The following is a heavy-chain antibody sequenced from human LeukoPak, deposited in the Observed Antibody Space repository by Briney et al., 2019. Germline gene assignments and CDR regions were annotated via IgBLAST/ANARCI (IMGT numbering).Heavy chain of an antibody. CDR1: GFTFGSYA. CDR2: ISGSGGST. Sequence: GGSLRLSCAASGFTFGSYAMSWVRQAPGQGLEWVSAISGSGGSTYYADSVKGRFTISRDNSKNTLYLQMNSLRAEDTAVYYCAKSTPPYQDYGDYYFDYWGQGTLVAVSS. J-gene: IGHJ4*02. CDR3: AKSTPPYQDYGDYYFDY. V-gene: IGHV3-23*01. D-gene: IGHD4-17*01.